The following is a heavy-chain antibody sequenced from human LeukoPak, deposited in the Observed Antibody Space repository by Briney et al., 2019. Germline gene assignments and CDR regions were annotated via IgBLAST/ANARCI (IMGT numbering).Heavy chain of an antibody. CDR3: ARLPRIGYCSSTSCYTLTSFDY. D-gene: IGHD2-2*01. CDR1: GYSFTSYW. J-gene: IGHJ4*02. Sequence: GESLKISCKGSGYSFTSYWIGWMRQMPGKGLEWMGIIYPGDSDTRYSPSFQGQVTIPADKSISTAYLQWSSLKASDTAMYYCARLPRIGYCSSTSCYTLTSFDYWGQGTLVTVSS. V-gene: IGHV5-51*01. CDR2: IYPGDSDT.